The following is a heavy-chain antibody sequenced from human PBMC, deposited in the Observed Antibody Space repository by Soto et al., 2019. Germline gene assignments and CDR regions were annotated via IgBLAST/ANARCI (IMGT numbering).Heavy chain of an antibody. V-gene: IGHV3-23*01. CDR1: GFTFSSYA. CDR3: ARHGPSGGRCFDY. CDR2: LSTSGGST. Sequence: GGSLRVSCAASGFTFSSYAMSWGRQAPGKGLDWVSSLSTSGGSTYYADSVKGRFTISRDNSQNTLYLQMDSLRAEDTAVYYCARHGPSGGRCFDYWGQGTLVTVSS. D-gene: IGHD2-15*01. J-gene: IGHJ4*02.